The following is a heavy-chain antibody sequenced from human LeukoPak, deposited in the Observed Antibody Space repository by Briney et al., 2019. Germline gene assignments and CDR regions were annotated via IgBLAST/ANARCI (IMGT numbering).Heavy chain of an antibody. CDR3: ARGRGSYSDY. D-gene: IGHD1-26*01. Sequence: GSLRLSCAASGFTFSSYAMSWIRQPPGKGLEWIGEINHSGSTNYNPSLKSRVTISVDTSKNQFPLKLSSVTAADTAVYYCARGRGSYSDYWGQGTLVTVSS. CDR1: GFTFSSYA. V-gene: IGHV4-34*01. CDR2: INHSGST. J-gene: IGHJ4*02.